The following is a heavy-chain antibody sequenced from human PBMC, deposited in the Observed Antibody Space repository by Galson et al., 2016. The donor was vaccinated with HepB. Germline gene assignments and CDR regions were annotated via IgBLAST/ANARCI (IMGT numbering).Heavy chain of an antibody. D-gene: IGHD5-12*01. V-gene: IGHV1-8*01. CDR1: GYTFATHD. CDR2: MNPESGNT. Sequence: SVKVSCKASGYTFATHDINWMRQATGQGLEWMGWMNPESGNTVYAEKFQGRVTMFRDNSINTAYLEVYRLRSDDTAVYYCARRNSGYRAGNWFDPWGQGTLVTVSS. CDR3: ARRNSGYRAGNWFDP. J-gene: IGHJ5*02.